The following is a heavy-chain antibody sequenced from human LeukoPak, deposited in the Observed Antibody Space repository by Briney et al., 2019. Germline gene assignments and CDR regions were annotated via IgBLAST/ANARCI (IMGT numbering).Heavy chain of an antibody. CDR3: ARDFYDHVGGSYLGPFDY. V-gene: IGHV3-30-3*01. D-gene: IGHD3-16*02. CDR2: ISYDGSNK. J-gene: IGHJ4*02. CDR1: GFTFSSYA. Sequence: GGSLRLSCAASGFTFSSYAMHWVRQAPGKGLEWVAVISYDGSNKYYADSVKGRFTISRDNSKNTLYLQMNSLRAEDTAVYYCARDFYDHVGGSYLGPFDYWGQGTLVTVSS.